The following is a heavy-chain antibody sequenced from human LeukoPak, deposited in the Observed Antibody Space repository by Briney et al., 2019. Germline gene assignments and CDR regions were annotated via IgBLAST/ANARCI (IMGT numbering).Heavy chain of an antibody. V-gene: IGHV1-69*13. D-gene: IGHD6-6*01. CDR3: ARDGRYSSSGSYYYYMDV. Sequence: SVKVSCKASGGTFSSYAISWVRQAPGQGLEWMGGIIPIFGTANYAQKFQGRVTITADESTSTAYMELSSLRSEDTAVYYCARDGRYSSSGSYYYYMDVWGKGTTVTVSS. CDR2: IIPIFGTA. CDR1: GGTFSSYA. J-gene: IGHJ6*03.